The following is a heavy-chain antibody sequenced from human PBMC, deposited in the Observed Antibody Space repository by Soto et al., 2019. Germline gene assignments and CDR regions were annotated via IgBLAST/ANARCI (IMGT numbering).Heavy chain of an antibody. D-gene: IGHD6-19*01. V-gene: IGHV3-30*04. J-gene: IGHJ3*02. Sequence: PGGSLRLSCAASGFTFSSYAMHWVRQAPGKGLEWVAVISYDGSNKYYADSVKGRFTISRDSSKNTLYLQMNSLRAEDTAVYYCAREGIAVAGTQAFDIWGQGTMVTVSS. CDR2: ISYDGSNK. CDR3: AREGIAVAGTQAFDI. CDR1: GFTFSSYA.